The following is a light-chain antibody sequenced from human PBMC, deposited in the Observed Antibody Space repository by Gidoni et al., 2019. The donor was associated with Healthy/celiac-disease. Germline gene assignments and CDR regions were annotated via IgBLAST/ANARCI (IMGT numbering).Light chain of an antibody. CDR2: GAS. CDR3: QQYGSSPPWX. V-gene: IGKV3-20*01. CDR1: QSVSSSY. Sequence: ELVLTQSPGTLSLSPGERATLSCRASQSVSSSYLAWYQQKPGQAPRLLIYGASSRATGIPDRFSGSGSGTDFTLTISRLEPEDFAVYYCQQYGSSPPWXFXQGTXVEIK. J-gene: IGKJ1*01.